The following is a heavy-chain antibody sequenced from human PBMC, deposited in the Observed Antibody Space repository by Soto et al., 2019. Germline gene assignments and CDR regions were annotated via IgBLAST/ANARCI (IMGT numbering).Heavy chain of an antibody. CDR1: GFRFHTYY. CDR2: ISPSSSFL. Sequence: GGSLRLSCAASGFRFHTYYRIWVRQAPGRGLEWVSSISPSSSFLNYADSVKGRFTISRDNGKSSVHLQMNSLRAEDTAVYYCARVGTDYGSGSPYYSDYWGQGSLVTVSS. J-gene: IGHJ4*02. CDR3: ARVGTDYGSGSPYYSDY. V-gene: IGHV3-21*06. D-gene: IGHD3-10*01.